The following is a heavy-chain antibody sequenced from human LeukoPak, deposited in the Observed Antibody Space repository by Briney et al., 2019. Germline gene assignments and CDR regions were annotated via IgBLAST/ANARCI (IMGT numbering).Heavy chain of an antibody. D-gene: IGHD1-26*01. V-gene: IGHV3-23*01. J-gene: IGHJ4*02. CDR2: ISTDGGTT. CDR3: AKDYRGSFTD. Sequence: GGSLRLSCAASGFTVSSYAMSWVRQAPGMGLHLVSAISTDGGTTYSADSVKGRFTISRDNSKNTLFLQMNSLRAEDTAVYFCAKDYRGSFTDWGQGTLVTVSS. CDR1: GFTVSSYA.